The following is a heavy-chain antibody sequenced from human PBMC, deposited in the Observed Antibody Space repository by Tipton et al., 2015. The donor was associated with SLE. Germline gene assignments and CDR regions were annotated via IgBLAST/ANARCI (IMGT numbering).Heavy chain of an antibody. D-gene: IGHD2-2*01. CDR3: AGRVAAGYCSSTSCYYAFDI. Sequence: TLSLTCTVSGGSISSSSYYWGWIRQPPGKGLEWIGSIYYSGSTYYNPSLKSRVTISVDTSKNQFSLNLRSLTAADTAVYYCAGRVAAGYCSSTSCYYAFDIWGQGTMVTVSS. CDR1: GGSISSSSYY. CDR2: IYYSGST. V-gene: IGHV4-39*07. J-gene: IGHJ3*02.